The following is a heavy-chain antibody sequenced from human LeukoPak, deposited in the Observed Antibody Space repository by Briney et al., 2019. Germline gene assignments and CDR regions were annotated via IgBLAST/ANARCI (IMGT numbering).Heavy chain of an antibody. CDR2: INHSGST. CDR3: ARTKVTTEYIDY. CDR1: GGSFSGYY. Sequence: KPSETLSLTCAVYGGSFSGYYWSWIRQPPGKGLEWIGEINHSGSTNYNPSLKSRVTISVDTSKNQFSLKLSSVTAADAAVYYCARTKVTTEYIDYWGQGTLVTVSS. J-gene: IGHJ4*02. V-gene: IGHV4-34*01. D-gene: IGHD4-17*01.